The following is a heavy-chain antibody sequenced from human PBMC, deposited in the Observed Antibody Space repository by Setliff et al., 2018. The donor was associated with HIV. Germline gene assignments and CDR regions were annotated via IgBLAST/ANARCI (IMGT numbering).Heavy chain of an antibody. D-gene: IGHD6-13*01. CDR1: GYTFLNYD. CDR2: FDPEDGET. Sequence: ASVKVSCKASGYTFLNYDINWLRQAPGQGLEWMANFDPEDGETFYAQKFQGRLTMTEDTSTDTAYMELSSLRSDDTAMYYCATDPGYSSTWYSESFQHWGQGTVVTVSS. V-gene: IGHV1-24*01. J-gene: IGHJ1*01. CDR3: ATDPGYSSTWYSESFQH.